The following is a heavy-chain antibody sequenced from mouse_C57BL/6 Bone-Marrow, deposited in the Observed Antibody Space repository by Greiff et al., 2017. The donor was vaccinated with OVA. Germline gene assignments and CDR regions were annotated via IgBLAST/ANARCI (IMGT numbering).Heavy chain of an antibody. Sequence: QVQLQQPGAELVMPGASVKLSCKASGYTFTSYWMHWVKQRPGQGLEWIGEIDPSDSYTNYNQKFKGKSTLTVDKSSSTAYMQLSSLTSEDSAVYYCARPSGYWYFDVWGTGTTVTVSS. CDR3: ARPSGYWYFDV. D-gene: IGHD6-1*01. J-gene: IGHJ1*03. V-gene: IGHV1-69*01. CDR1: GYTFTSYW. CDR2: IDPSDSYT.